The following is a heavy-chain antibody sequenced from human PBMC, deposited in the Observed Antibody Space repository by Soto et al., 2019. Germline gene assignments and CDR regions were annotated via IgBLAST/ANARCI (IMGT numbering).Heavy chain of an antibody. Sequence: GGSLRLSCAASGFTFSSYAMSWVRQAPGKGLEWVSAISGSGGSTYYADSVKGRFTISRDNSKNTLYLQMNSLRAEDTAVYYCAKAPGEYSSSTCQAYWGQGPLVTVSS. V-gene: IGHV3-23*01. J-gene: IGHJ4*02. CDR3: AKAPGEYSSSTCQAY. CDR2: ISGSGGST. D-gene: IGHD6-6*01. CDR1: GFTFSSYA.